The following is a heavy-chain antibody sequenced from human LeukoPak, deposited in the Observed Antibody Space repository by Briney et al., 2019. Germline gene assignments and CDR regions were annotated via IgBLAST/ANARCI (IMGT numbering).Heavy chain of an antibody. D-gene: IGHD6-19*01. CDR3: ARVFLPVGWYDY. CDR1: GGTFSSYA. Sequence: SVKVSCKASGGTFSSYAISWVRQAPGQGLEWMGGIIPIFGTANYAQKFQGRVTITADESTSTAYMELSSLRSEDTAVYYCARVFLPVGWYDYWGRGTLVTVSS. J-gene: IGHJ4*02. V-gene: IGHV1-69*01. CDR2: IIPIFGTA.